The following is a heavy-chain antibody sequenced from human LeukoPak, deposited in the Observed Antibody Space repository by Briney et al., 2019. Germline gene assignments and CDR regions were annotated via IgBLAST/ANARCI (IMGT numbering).Heavy chain of an antibody. V-gene: IGHV4-59*01. CDR1: GVSISSYY. Sequence: SETLSLTCTVTGVSISSYYWRWIRQPPGRGLEWIGWVSFSGITDLNPSLKSRVTMSRDTSKNQFSLRLLSVTAADTAVYFCASYSYDTSGYYYAFGYWGQGLLVTVSS. J-gene: IGHJ4*02. CDR2: VSFSGIT. D-gene: IGHD3-22*01. CDR3: ASYSYDTSGYYYAFGY.